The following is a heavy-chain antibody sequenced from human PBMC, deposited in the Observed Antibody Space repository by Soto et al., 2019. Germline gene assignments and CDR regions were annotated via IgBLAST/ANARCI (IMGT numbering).Heavy chain of an antibody. V-gene: IGHV1-18*01. J-gene: IGHJ4*02. CDR3: ARERYDILTGYRPTNYFDY. CDR2: ISAYNGNT. CDR1: GYTFTSYG. D-gene: IGHD3-9*01. Sequence: QVQLVQSGAEVKKPGASVKVSCKASGYTFTSYGISWVRQAPGQGLEWMGWISAYNGNTNYAQKLQGRVTMTTDTGTSTAYMELGSLRADDTAVYYCARERYDILTGYRPTNYFDYWGQGTLVTVSS.